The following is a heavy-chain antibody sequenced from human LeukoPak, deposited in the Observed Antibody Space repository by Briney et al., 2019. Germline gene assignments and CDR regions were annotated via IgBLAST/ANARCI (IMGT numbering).Heavy chain of an antibody. CDR3: ASQSYARFDP. CDR2: ISGSVATT. J-gene: IGHJ5*02. D-gene: IGHD3-16*01. Sequence: GGSLRLSCAASGFTFSTYGMTWVRQAPGKGLEWVSAISGSVATTFYADSVKGRFTISRDNSKNTLYLQMNSLRAEDTAVYYCASQSYARFDPWGQGTLVTVSS. V-gene: IGHV3-23*01. CDR1: GFTFSTYG.